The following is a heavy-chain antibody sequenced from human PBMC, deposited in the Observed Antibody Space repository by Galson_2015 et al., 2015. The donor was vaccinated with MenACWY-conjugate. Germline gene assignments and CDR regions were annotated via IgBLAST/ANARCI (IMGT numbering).Heavy chain of an antibody. D-gene: IGHD6-19*01. CDR2: ISYDGNNK. V-gene: IGHV3-30*03. CDR1: GFTFSHYG. J-gene: IGHJ4*02. CDR3: ARVLSSGWTRQFDY. Sequence: CAASGFTFSHYGMHWVRQAPGKGLEWVTAISYDGNNKYYADSVKGRFTISRDNSKNTVSLQMNGLTTEDTAVYFCARVLSSGWTRQFDYWGQGTLVAVSS.